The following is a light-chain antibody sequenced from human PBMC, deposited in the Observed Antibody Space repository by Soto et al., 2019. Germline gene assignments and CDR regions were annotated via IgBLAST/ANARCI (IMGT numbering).Light chain of an antibody. Sequence: QSVLTHPPSVSGAPWQRVTISCSGSSSNLGAGYDVQWYQQFPGTAPKLLIYANSARPSGVPDRFSGSKSGTSASLAITGLQAEDEADYYCQSYDSSLIVSKVFGTGTKVTVL. CDR3: QSYDSSLIVSKV. V-gene: IGLV1-40*01. CDR1: SSNLGAGYD. J-gene: IGLJ1*01. CDR2: ANS.